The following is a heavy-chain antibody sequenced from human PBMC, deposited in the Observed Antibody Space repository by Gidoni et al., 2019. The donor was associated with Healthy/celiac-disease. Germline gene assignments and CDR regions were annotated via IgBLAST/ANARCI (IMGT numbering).Heavy chain of an antibody. D-gene: IGHD3-10*01. CDR1: GFTFSSYS. J-gene: IGHJ4*02. CDR2: ISSSSSYI. CDR3: AREPRRYYYGSGGFDN. Sequence: EVQLVESGGGLVKPGGSLRLSCAASGFTFSSYSMNWVRQAPGKGLEWVSSISSSSSYIYYADSVKGRFTISRDNAKNSLYLQMNSLRAEDTAVYYCAREPRRYYYGSGGFDNWGQGTLVTVSS. V-gene: IGHV3-21*01.